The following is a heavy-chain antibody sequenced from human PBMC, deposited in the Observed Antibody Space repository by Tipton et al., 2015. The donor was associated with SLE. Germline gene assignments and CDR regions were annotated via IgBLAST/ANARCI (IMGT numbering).Heavy chain of an antibody. J-gene: IGHJ4*02. CDR1: GGSISSHY. Sequence: TLSLTCTVSGGSISSHYWSWIRQPPGKGLEWIGEINHSGSTNYNPSLKSRVTISVDTSKNQFSLKLSSVTAADTAVYYCARGGAAAGTDYWGQGTLVTVSS. CDR2: INHSGST. CDR3: ARGGAAAGTDY. V-gene: IGHV4-34*01. D-gene: IGHD6-13*01.